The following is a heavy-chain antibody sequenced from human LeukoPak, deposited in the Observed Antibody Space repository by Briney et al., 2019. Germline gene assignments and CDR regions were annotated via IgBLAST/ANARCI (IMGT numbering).Heavy chain of an antibody. CDR2: IRAYNGNT. CDR1: GYTFTSYG. CDR3: ARSLGDYGGYEVYYYMDV. D-gene: IGHD4-17*01. J-gene: IGHJ6*03. V-gene: IGHV1-18*01. Sequence: ASVKVSCKASGYTFTSYGISWVRQAPGQGSEGMGWIRAYNGNTNYAQKLQGRVTMTTDTSTSTAYMELRSLRSDDTAVYYCARSLGDYGGYEVYYYMDVWGKGTTVTVSS.